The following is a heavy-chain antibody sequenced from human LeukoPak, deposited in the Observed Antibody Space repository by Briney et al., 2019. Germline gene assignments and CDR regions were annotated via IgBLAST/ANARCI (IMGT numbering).Heavy chain of an antibody. CDR2: ISSNGDNT. CDR3: VRGTGY. V-gene: IGHV3-64D*06. Sequence: GGSLRLSCSVSGFTFSTYAMHWVRQAPGKGLEYVSAISSNGDNTYHADSVKGRFTISRDNSKNTLYLQMSSLRADDTAVYYCVRGTGYWGQGTLVTVSS. J-gene: IGHJ4*02. CDR1: GFTFSTYA.